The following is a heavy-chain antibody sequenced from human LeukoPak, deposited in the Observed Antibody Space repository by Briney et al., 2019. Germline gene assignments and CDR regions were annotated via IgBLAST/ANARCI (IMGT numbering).Heavy chain of an antibody. CDR2: INPNSGGT. CDR3: AREWEGELLFRH. Sequence: ASVKVSCKASGYTFTGYYMHWVRQAPGQGLEWMGWINPNSGGTNYAQKFQGRVTMTTDTSTSTAYMELRSLRSDDTAVYYCAREWEGELLFRHWGQGTLVTVSS. J-gene: IGHJ4*02. V-gene: IGHV1-2*02. CDR1: GYTFTGYY. D-gene: IGHD1-26*01.